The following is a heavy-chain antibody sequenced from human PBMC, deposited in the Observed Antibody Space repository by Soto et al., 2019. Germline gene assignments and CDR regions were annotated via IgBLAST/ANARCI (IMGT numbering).Heavy chain of an antibody. CDR3: VRDDDRDANGFHI. CDR2: IPDDGTYQ. Sequence: QEQLVESGGGVVQPGRSLRLSCAASGFTFSRYGMHWVRQAPGKGLEWVAVIPDDGTYQYYTDSVKDRFTISRDNSKGTLYLQMNYLRAEDTAVYYCVRDDDRDANGFHIWGQGTLVTVSS. CDR1: GFTFSRYG. V-gene: IGHV3-33*05. J-gene: IGHJ3*02. D-gene: IGHD3-10*02.